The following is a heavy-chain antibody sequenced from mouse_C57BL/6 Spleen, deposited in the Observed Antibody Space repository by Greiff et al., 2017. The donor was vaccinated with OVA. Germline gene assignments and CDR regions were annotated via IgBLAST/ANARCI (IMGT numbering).Heavy chain of an antibody. CDR1: GYTFTSYW. J-gene: IGHJ2*01. V-gene: IGHV1-64*01. D-gene: IGHD3-2*02. Sequence: QVQLQQPGAELVKPGASVKLSCKASGYTFTSYWMHWVKQRPGQGLEWIGMIHPTSGSTNYNEKFKSKATLTVDKSSSTAYMQLSSLTSEDYAVYYCARGDSAGYGYWGQGTTLTVSS. CDR2: IHPTSGST. CDR3: ARGDSAGYGY.